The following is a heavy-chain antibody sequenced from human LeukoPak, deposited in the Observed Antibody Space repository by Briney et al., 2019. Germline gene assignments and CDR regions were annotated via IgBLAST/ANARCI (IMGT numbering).Heavy chain of an antibody. J-gene: IGHJ4*02. CDR3: ASRIAVAGKGEFDY. Sequence: GASVKVSCKASGGTFSSYAISWVRQAPGQGLEWRGGIIPIFGTANYAQKFQGRVTITTDESTSTAYMELSSLRSQDTAVYYCASRIAVAGKGEFDYWGQGTLVTVSS. CDR1: GGTFSSYA. V-gene: IGHV1-69*05. CDR2: IIPIFGTA. D-gene: IGHD6-19*01.